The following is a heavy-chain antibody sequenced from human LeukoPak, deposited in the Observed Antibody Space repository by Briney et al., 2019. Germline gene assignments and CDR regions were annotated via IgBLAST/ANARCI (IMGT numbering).Heavy chain of an antibody. Sequence: PGGSLRLSCAASGFTFSSYAINWVRQAPGRGLEWVSGISSRADNSYYAAFVKGRFTISRDSSKNTVSLQMNSLRADDTAVYFCARGRRNCGSANCLYYFDYWGRGTLVTVSS. CDR3: ARGRRNCGSANCLYYFDY. CDR2: ISSRADNS. CDR1: GFTFSSYA. J-gene: IGHJ4*02. V-gene: IGHV3-23*01. D-gene: IGHD6-19*01.